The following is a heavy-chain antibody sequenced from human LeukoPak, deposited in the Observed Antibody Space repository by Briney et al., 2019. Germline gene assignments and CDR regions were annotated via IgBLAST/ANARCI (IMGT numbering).Heavy chain of an antibody. Sequence: SETLSLTCAVYGGSFSGYYWSWICQPPGKGLEWIGEINHSGSTNYNPSLKSRVTISVDTSKNQFSLKLSSVTAADTAVYYCASEVDTAMAGFDYWGQGTLVTVSS. CDR2: INHSGST. CDR3: ASEVDTAMAGFDY. V-gene: IGHV4-34*01. D-gene: IGHD5-18*01. J-gene: IGHJ4*02. CDR1: GGSFSGYY.